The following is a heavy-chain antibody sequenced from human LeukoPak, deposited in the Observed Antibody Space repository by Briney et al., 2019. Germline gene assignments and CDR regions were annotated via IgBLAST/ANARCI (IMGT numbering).Heavy chain of an antibody. CDR3: ARVQGSGRDYYYGMDV. D-gene: IGHD2-15*01. Sequence: ASVKVSCKASGYTFTSYGISWVRQAPGQGLEWMGWISAYNGNTNYAQKLQGRVTMTTDTSTSTAYMELRSLRSDDTAVYYCARVQGSGRDYYYGMDVWGQRTTVTVSS. J-gene: IGHJ6*02. V-gene: IGHV1-18*01. CDR1: GYTFTSYG. CDR2: ISAYNGNT.